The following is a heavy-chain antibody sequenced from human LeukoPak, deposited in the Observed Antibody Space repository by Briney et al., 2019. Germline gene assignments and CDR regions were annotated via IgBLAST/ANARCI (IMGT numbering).Heavy chain of an antibody. J-gene: IGHJ4*02. Sequence: SRTLSLTCTVSGGSISSGGYYWSWIRQPPGKGLEWIGYIYYSGSTYYNPSLKSRVTISVDTSKNQFSLKLSSVTAADTAVYYCASGLFYPGPVDYWGQGTLVTVSS. CDR2: IYYSGST. V-gene: IGHV4-30-4*08. CDR3: ASGLFYPGPVDY. CDR1: GGSISSGGYY. D-gene: IGHD3-16*02.